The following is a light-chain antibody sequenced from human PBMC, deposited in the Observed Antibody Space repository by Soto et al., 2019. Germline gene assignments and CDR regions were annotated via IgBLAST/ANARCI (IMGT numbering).Light chain of an antibody. V-gene: IGKV1-27*01. J-gene: IGKJ1*01. CDR3: QNYNSAPET. Sequence: DIQMTQSPSSLSASVGDRVTITCRASQAISNYLAWDQQKPGKIPKVLIYAASTLHSGVPSRFSGSGSGTEFTLTITNVQPEDVATYYCQNYNSAPETFGPGTKVEI. CDR2: AAS. CDR1: QAISNY.